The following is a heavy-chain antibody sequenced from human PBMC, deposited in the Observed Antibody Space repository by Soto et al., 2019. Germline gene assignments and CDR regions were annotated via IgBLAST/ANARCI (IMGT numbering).Heavy chain of an antibody. CDR3: ARANAGWYFDY. V-gene: IGHV4-30-4*01. J-gene: IGHJ4*02. CDR2: ISHSGSI. D-gene: IGHD6-19*01. Sequence: QVQLQESGPGLVEPSQTLSLTCTVSGDSVSSGDFWWSWIRQSPGKGLEWIGYISHSGSIYYSPSLRSTVTISIDTSKNQFSVNVTSVTASDTALYFCARANAGWYFDYWGQGTLVTVSS. CDR1: GDSVSSGDFW.